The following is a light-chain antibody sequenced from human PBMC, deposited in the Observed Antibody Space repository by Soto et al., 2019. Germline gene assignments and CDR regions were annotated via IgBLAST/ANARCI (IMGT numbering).Light chain of an antibody. V-gene: IGKV4-1*01. CDR3: QQYYSSPLT. J-gene: IGKJ4*01. CDR2: WAS. Sequence: DIVMTQSPDSLAVSLGERATINCKSSQSVIYSSNNKNYLAWYQQKPGQPPKLLIYWASTRESGVPDRFSDSGSGTDFTLTISSLQAEDVAVYYCQQYYSSPLTFGGGTKVEIK. CDR1: QSVIYSSNNKNY.